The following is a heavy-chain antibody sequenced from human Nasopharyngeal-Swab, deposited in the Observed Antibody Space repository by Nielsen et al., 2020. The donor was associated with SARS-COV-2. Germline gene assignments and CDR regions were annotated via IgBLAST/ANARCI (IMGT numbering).Heavy chain of an antibody. V-gene: IGHV1-69*01. J-gene: IGHJ3*02. CDR3: ARGFWGRTTGTTRYDAFDI. Sequence: WVRQAPGQGLGWMGGIIPIFGTANYAQKFQGRVTITADESTSTAYMELSSLRSEDTAVYYCARGFWGRTTGTTRYDAFDIWGQGTMVTVSS. CDR2: IIPIFGTA. D-gene: IGHD1-1*01.